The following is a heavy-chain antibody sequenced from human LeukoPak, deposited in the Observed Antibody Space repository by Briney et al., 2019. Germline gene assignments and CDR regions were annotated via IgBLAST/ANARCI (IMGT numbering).Heavy chain of an antibody. V-gene: IGHV3-23*01. CDR2: INGYGSNT. J-gene: IGHJ4*02. Sequence: GGSLRLSCAVSGFTYGNYARSWFRQAPGKGLEWVSTINGYGSNTYYADSVKGRFSISRDNSNNTLSLQMNSLRAEDTAVYYCAKVPDYDFWNEISSSFDYWGQGTLVTVSS. D-gene: IGHD3-3*01. CDR1: GFTYGNYA. CDR3: AKVPDYDFWNEISSSFDY.